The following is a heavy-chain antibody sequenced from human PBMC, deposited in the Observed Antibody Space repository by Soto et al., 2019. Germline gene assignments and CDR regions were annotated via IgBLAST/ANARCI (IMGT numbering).Heavy chain of an antibody. D-gene: IGHD3-10*01. V-gene: IGHV1-24*01. CDR1: GYTLTELS. CDR3: ATDRPYYYGSGSHNWFDP. Sequence: ASVKVSCKVSGYTLTELSMHWVRQAPGKGLEWMGGFDPEDGETIYAQKFQGRVTMTEDTSTDTAYMELSSLRSEDTAVYYCATDRPYYYGSGSHNWFDPWCQGTLVTVSS. J-gene: IGHJ5*02. CDR2: FDPEDGET.